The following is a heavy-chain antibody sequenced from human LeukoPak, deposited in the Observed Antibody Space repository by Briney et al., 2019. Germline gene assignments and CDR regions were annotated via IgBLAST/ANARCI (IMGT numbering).Heavy chain of an antibody. CDR3: ARHLSSGYYYDLSFDY. D-gene: IGHD3-22*01. CDR1: GYSFSNYW. Sequence: GESLKISCKGSGYSFSNYWIGWVRQMPGKGLEWMGIVYPGDSDTRYSPSFQGQVTISADKSISTAYLQWSSLKASDTAMYYCARHLSSGYYYDLSFDYWGQGTLVTVSS. J-gene: IGHJ4*02. V-gene: IGHV5-51*01. CDR2: VYPGDSDT.